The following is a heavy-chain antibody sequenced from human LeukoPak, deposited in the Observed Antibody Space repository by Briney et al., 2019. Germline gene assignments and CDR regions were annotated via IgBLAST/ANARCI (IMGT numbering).Heavy chain of an antibody. Sequence: GGSLRLSCTGSGFTFGDYAMNWFRQAPGKGLEWVGFIRSKTYGGATEYAASVKGRFTISRDDSKSIAYLQMNSLRAEDTAVYYCAKDLVEREDAFDIWGQGTMVTVSS. D-gene: IGHD1-26*01. CDR1: GFTFGDYA. V-gene: IGHV3-49*03. CDR2: IRSKTYGGAT. CDR3: AKDLVEREDAFDI. J-gene: IGHJ3*02.